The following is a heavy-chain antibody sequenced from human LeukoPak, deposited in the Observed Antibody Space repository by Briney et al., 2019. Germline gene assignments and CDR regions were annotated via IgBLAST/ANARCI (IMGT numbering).Heavy chain of an antibody. CDR3: ARSTRTDAFDI. V-gene: IGHV4-30-2*01. J-gene: IGHJ3*02. D-gene: IGHD2-2*01. Sequence: PSETLSRTCAVSGGSISSGGYSWSWIRQPPGKGREWIGYIYYSGSTYYNPSLKSRVSISVDRSKNQFSLKLSSVTAADTAVYYCARSTRTDAFDIWGQGTMVTVSS. CDR1: GGSISSGGYS. CDR2: IYYSGST.